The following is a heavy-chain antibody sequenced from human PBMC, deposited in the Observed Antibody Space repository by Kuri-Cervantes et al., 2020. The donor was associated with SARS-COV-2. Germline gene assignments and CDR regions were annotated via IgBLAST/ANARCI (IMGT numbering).Heavy chain of an antibody. J-gene: IGHJ3*02. CDR3: ARDPSFDI. Sequence: LSLTCAASGFTFSSYAMHWVRQAPGKGLEYVSAISSNGGSTYYANSVKGRFTISRDNSKNTLYLQMGSLRAEDMAVYYCARDPSFDIWGQGTMVTVSS. CDR1: GFTFSSYA. CDR2: ISSNGGST. V-gene: IGHV3-64*01.